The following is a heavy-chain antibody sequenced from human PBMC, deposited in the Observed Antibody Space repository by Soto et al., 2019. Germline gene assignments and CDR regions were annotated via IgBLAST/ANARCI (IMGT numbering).Heavy chain of an antibody. Sequence: GGSLRLSCAASGFIFSDSAMHWVRQASGKGLEWVGRIRGKAHGYATSYAASVEGRFTISRDNAKNTLYLQMNSLRAEDTAVYYCARGGVPAAMSYWGQGT. J-gene: IGHJ4*02. D-gene: IGHD2-2*01. V-gene: IGHV3-73*01. CDR2: IRGKAHGYAT. CDR1: GFIFSDSA. CDR3: ARGGVPAAMSY.